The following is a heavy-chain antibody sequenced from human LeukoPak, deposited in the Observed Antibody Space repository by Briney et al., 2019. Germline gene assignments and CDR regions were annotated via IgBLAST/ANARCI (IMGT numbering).Heavy chain of an antibody. D-gene: IGHD1-26*01. CDR3: VRDWEGFNFDI. CDR1: GFTFTSSA. CDR2: IVVGSGNT. V-gene: IGHV1-58*02. Sequence: SVKVSCKASGFTFTSSAMQWVRQARGQRLEWIGWIVVGSGNTNYAQKFQERVTITRDMSTSTAYMELSSLRSEDTAVYYCVRDWEGFNFDIWGQGTMVTVSS. J-gene: IGHJ3*02.